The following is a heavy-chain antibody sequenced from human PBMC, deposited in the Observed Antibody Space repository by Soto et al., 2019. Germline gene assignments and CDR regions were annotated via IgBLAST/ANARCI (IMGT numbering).Heavy chain of an antibody. CDR2: IYPDDSDT. Sequence: PGESLKNSCKSSGYNFSTFWIAWVRQMPGKGLECMGIIYPDDSDTRYSPSFQGQVTISADKSVGTAYLQWSSLTASDTAMYYCARRGGRTYLIDSWGQGTLVTVSS. D-gene: IGHD2-15*01. CDR1: GYNFSTFW. V-gene: IGHV5-51*01. CDR3: ARRGGRTYLIDS. J-gene: IGHJ4*02.